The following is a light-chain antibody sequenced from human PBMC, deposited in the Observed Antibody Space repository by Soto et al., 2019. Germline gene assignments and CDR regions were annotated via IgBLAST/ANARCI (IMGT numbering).Light chain of an antibody. J-gene: IGLJ1*01. Sequence: QSVLAQPASVSGSPGQSITISCTGTSSDAGAYNSVSWYQQHPHKAPQVIIYKGTQRPSGVSNRFSGSTSGNAASLTISGLQAVDEADYFCCSSAHGSTYVFGSGT. V-gene: IGLV2-23*01. CDR1: SSDAGAYNS. CDR3: CSSAHGSTYV. CDR2: KGT.